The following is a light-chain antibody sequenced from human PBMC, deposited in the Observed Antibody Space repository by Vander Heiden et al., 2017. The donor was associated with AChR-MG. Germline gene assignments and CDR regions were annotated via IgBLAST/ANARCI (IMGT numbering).Light chain of an antibody. CDR1: SPNVGKNY. CDR3: AEWDDSLSGGV. CDR2: DND. J-gene: IGLJ3*02. Sequence: QSVLTQQPSASGTPGQRVPIPCSGGSPNVGKNYVYWYQQLPGTAPKLFIHDNDLRPSGVPDRFSGSKSGTSASLAISGLRSEDEADYYCAEWDDSLSGGVFGGGTKLTVL. V-gene: IGLV1-47*02.